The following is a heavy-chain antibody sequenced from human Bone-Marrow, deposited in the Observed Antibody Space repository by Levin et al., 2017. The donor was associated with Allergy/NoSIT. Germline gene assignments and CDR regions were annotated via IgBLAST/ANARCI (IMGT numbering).Heavy chain of an antibody. V-gene: IGHV3-15*01. CDR2: IKSKPDGGTT. Sequence: PGGSLRLSCAASGLNFKNVWMHWVRQAPGKGLEWVGRIKSKPDGGTTDYAAFVKGRFTISRDDSKNTLFLQMNSLKTEDTAVYYCTTIIATVIPAFDYWGQGTLVTVSS. D-gene: IGHD1-1*01. CDR3: TTIIATVIPAFDY. CDR1: GLNFKNVW. J-gene: IGHJ4*02.